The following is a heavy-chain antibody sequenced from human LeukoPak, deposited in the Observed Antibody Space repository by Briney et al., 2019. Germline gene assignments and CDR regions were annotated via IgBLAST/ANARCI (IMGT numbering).Heavy chain of an antibody. CDR1: GYTFTSYG. CDR2: ISAYNGNT. D-gene: IGHD3-22*01. Sequence: GASVKVSCKASGYTFTSYGISWVRQAPGQGLEWMGWISAYNGNTNYAQKLQGRVTMTTDTSTSTAYMELSSLRSEDAAVYYCARGPYYYDSSGYCIDYWGQGTLVTVSS. CDR3: ARGPYYYDSSGYCIDY. J-gene: IGHJ4*02. V-gene: IGHV1-18*01.